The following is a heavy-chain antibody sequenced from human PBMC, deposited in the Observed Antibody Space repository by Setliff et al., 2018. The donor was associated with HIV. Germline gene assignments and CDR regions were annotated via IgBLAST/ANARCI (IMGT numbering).Heavy chain of an antibody. V-gene: IGHV4-4*07. D-gene: IGHD2-15*01. CDR2: VYTSGST. CDR1: GGSMSTYY. CDR3: ARVFPPIRGAPFGTPPGAFDI. J-gene: IGHJ3*02. Sequence: ETLSLTCSVSGGSMSTYYWSWIRQPAGKRLEWIGRVYTSGSTIYNPSLGSRVTMSVDTSKSLFSLKLNSVAAADTAVYYCARVFPPIRGAPFGTPPGAFDIWGQGTMVTVSS.